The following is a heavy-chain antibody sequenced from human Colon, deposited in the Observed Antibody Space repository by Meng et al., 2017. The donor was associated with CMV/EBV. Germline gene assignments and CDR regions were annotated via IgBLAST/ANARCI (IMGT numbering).Heavy chain of an antibody. CDR2: ISYDGSDK. CDR3: ARNPFINTDFFDY. CDR1: GFTFGNHI. D-gene: IGHD5-18*01. V-gene: IGHV3-30*03. J-gene: IGHJ4*02. Sequence: SGAASGFTFGNHIMHWVRQAPGKGLEWVARISYDGSDKFVDSVKGRFTISRDNSKNTLYLQMSNLRPEDTAVYYCARNPFINTDFFDYWGQGALVTVSS.